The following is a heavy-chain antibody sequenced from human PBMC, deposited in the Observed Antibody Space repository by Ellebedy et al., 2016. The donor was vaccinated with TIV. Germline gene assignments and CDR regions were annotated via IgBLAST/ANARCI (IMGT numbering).Heavy chain of an antibody. CDR2: IYQDGGVQ. V-gene: IGHV3-7*01. J-gene: IGHJ4*02. CDR3: VREDYDILTGYSMTDY. CDR1: GFSFRSYW. D-gene: IGHD3-9*01. Sequence: GESLKISCAASGFSFRSYWMSWVRQAPGKGLEWVANIYQDGGVQYYVDSVKGRFTISRDNADNSLFLQMNSLRAEDTAVYYCVREDYDILTGYSMTDYWGQGTLVTVSS.